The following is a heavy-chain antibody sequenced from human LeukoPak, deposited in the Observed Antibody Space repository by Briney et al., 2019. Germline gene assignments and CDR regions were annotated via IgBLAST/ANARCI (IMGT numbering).Heavy chain of an antibody. Sequence: GGSLRLSCAASGFTFSNYAMSWVRQAPGKGLEWVSTISGSGISTYYAASVKGRFTISRDNSKNTLYLQMNSLRAEDTAVYHCAKDLEYCNSDCYSLMLDHWGLGTLVTVSS. CDR1: GFTFSNYA. CDR2: ISGSGIST. J-gene: IGHJ4*02. CDR3: AKDLEYCNSDCYSLMLDH. D-gene: IGHD2-21*02. V-gene: IGHV3-23*01.